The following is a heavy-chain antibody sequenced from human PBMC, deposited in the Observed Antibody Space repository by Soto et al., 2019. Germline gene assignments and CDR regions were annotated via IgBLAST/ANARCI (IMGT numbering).Heavy chain of an antibody. J-gene: IGHJ4*02. Sequence: PSETLCLTCTVSGDSISSYYWNWLRQPPGKGLEWIGYIYYTGNTNYNPSLKCRVTISVDTSKNHCSLKVSSVTATDTAVYYCARTPGESSGYQYDFDYWGQATLVTVSS. D-gene: IGHD3-22*01. CDR1: GDSISSYY. V-gene: IGHV4-59*01. CDR3: ARTPGESSGYQYDFDY. CDR2: IYYTGNT.